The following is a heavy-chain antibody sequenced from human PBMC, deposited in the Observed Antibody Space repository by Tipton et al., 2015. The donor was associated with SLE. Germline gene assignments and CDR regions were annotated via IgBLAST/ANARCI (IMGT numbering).Heavy chain of an antibody. V-gene: IGHV4-34*01. CDR2: INHSGST. J-gene: IGHJ6*02. Sequence: TLSLTCAVYGGSFSGYYWSWIRQPPEKGLEWIGEINHSGSTNYNPSLKSRVTISVDTSKNQFSLKLTSVTAADTAVYYCARGGDYLWGGFRYYYAYGMDVWGQGTTVTVSS. D-gene: IGHD3-16*02. CDR3: ARGGDYLWGGFRYYYAYGMDV. CDR1: GGSFSGYY.